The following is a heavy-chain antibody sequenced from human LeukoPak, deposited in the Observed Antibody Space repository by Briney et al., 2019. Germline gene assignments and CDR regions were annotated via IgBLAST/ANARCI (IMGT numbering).Heavy chain of an antibody. CDR1: GFTFSGYN. CDR3: AKDENIVVVPAAPWYYYYYMDV. V-gene: IGHV3-21*05. J-gene: IGHJ6*03. Sequence: GGSLRLSCAASGFTFSGYNMIWVRQAPGKGLEWVSFISNSNSYIYYADSVKGRFTISRDNSKNTLYLQMNSLRAEDTAVYYCAKDENIVVVPAAPWYYYYYMDVWGKGTTVTVSS. D-gene: IGHD2-2*01. CDR2: ISNSNSYI.